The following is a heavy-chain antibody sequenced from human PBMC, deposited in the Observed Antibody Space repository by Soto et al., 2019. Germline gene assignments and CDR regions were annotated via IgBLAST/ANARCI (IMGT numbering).Heavy chain of an antibody. Sequence: QVQLVQSGAEVKKPGSSVKVSCKASGGTFSNYAITWVRQAPGQGLEWLGRIIPIFGTRDYAQKFQGRVTSTADVSTTTASMELSSMRSDDTAVYYCAKDGGREVYFGTWFDPWGQGTLVTVSS. D-gene: IGHD2-15*01. CDR1: GGTFSNYA. CDR2: IIPIFGTR. V-gene: IGHV1-69*15. CDR3: AKDGGREVYFGTWFDP. J-gene: IGHJ5*02.